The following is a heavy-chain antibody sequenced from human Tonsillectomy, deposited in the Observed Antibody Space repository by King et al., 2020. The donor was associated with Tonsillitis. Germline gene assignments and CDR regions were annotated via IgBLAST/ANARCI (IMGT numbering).Heavy chain of an antibody. V-gene: IGHV4-34*01. J-gene: IGHJ6*02. CDR1: GGSFSDYY. CDR2: INHGGST. D-gene: IGHD2-15*01. Sequence: VQLQQWGAGLLKPSETLSLTCAVYGGSFSDYYWSWIRQPPGKGLEWIGEINHGGSTNYKPSLKSRVTVSVDTSKNQFYLRLNSVTAADTAVYYCASLRGCSGGSCYRGYYGMDVWGQGTTVTVSS. CDR3: ASLRGCSGGSCYRGYYGMDV.